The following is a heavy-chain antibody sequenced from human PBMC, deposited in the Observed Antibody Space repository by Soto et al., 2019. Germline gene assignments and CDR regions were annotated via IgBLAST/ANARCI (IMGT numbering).Heavy chain of an antibody. D-gene: IGHD6-13*01. Sequence: HPGGSLRLSCAASGFTFSSYGMHWVRQAPGKGLEWVAVISYDGSNKYYADSVKGRFTISRDNSKNTLYLQMNSLRAEDTAVYYCAKVEAAGTGRRGYFDYWGQGTLVTVSS. J-gene: IGHJ4*02. CDR1: GFTFSSYG. CDR3: AKVEAAGTGRRGYFDY. V-gene: IGHV3-30*18. CDR2: ISYDGSNK.